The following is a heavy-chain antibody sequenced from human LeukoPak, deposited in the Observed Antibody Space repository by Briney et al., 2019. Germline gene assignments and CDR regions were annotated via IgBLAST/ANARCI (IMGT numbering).Heavy chain of an antibody. CDR3: ATDILTGYYITDIDY. J-gene: IGHJ4*02. CDR2: ISYDGSNK. Sequence: GRSLRLSCAASGFTFSSYGMHWVRQAPGKGLEWVAVISYDGSNKYYADSVKGRFTISRDNSKNTLYLQMNSLRAEDTAVHYCATDILTGYYITDIDYWGQGTLVTVSS. V-gene: IGHV3-30*03. D-gene: IGHD3-9*01. CDR1: GFTFSSYG.